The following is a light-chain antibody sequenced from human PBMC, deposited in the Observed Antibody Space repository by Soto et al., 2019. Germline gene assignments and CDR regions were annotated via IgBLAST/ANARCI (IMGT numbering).Light chain of an antibody. Sequence: DIQMTQSPSSLSASVGDRVTITCRTSQNIFSYLNWYQQKAGQAPKLLIHSASTLESGVPSRFSGGGSGTDFTLTISSLEPEDFAVYYCQQYGSSVITFGQGTRLEIK. CDR1: QNIFSY. CDR2: SAS. J-gene: IGKJ5*01. V-gene: IGKV1-39*01. CDR3: QQYGSSVIT.